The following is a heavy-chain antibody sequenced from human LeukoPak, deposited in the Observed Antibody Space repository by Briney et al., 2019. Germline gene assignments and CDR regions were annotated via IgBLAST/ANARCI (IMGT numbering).Heavy chain of an antibody. J-gene: IGHJ6*03. CDR2: IYYSGST. V-gene: IGHV4-59*01. D-gene: IGHD5-18*01. CDR1: GGSISSYY. CDR3: ARTTEGGYTYDYFYYYSMDV. Sequence: SETLSLTCTVSGGSISSYYWSWIRQPPGKGLEWIGYIYYSGSTNYNPSLKSRVTISVDTSKNQFSLKLSSVTAADTAVYYCARTTEGGYTYDYFYYYSMDVWGKGTRSPSP.